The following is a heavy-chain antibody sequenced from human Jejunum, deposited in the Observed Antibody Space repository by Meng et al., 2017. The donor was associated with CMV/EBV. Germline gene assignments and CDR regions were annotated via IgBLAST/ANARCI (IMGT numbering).Heavy chain of an antibody. J-gene: IGHJ5*02. CDR2: ITSHRAAT. Sequence: CTPSGATPPPYFLFWLRQAPVHLLEWMGCITSHRAATQSAQKFQGRVTMTRDTSISTVYMDLSSLRSDDTADYYCLTYTSSSHSFGPWGQGTLVTVSS. V-gene: IGHV1-2*02. CDR3: LTYTSSSHSFGP. D-gene: IGHD6-6*01. CDR1: GATPPPYF.